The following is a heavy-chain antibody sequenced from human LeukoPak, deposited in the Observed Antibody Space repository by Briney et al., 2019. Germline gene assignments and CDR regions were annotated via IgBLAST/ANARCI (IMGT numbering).Heavy chain of an antibody. CDR2: IIPIFGTA. D-gene: IGHD3-10*01. V-gene: IGHV1-69*01. Sequence: SVKVSCKASGGTFSSYAISWVRQAPGQGLEWMGGIIPIFGTANYAQKFQGRVTITADESTSTAYMELSSLRSEDTAVYYCASYGSGSDFDAFDIWAKGQWSPSLQ. J-gene: IGHJ3*02. CDR3: ASYGSGSDFDAFDI. CDR1: GGTFSSYA.